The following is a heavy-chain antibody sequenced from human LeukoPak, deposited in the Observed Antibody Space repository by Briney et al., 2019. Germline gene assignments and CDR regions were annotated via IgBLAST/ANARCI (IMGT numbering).Heavy chain of an antibody. CDR2: IKKDGSEK. CDR1: GFTFSSYW. J-gene: IGHJ4*02. CDR3: AKDDNEYYYDSSGYFVDY. Sequence: GGSLRLSCAASGFTFSSYWMSWVRQAPGKGLEWVANIKKDGSEKYYVDSVKGRFTISRDNAKNSLYLQMNSLRAEDTAVYYCAKDDNEYYYDSSGYFVDYWGQGTLVTVSS. V-gene: IGHV3-7*01. D-gene: IGHD3-22*01.